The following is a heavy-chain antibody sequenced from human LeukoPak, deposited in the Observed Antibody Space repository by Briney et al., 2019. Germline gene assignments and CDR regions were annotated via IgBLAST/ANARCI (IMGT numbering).Heavy chain of an antibody. CDR3: ARDRYGDGFAHFDY. V-gene: IGHV1-2*02. Sequence: GASVKVSFKASGYTFTSYDIDWVRQAPGQGLEWMGWITPSGGTNYPQKFQGRVAITRDTSITTAYMDLSRLTSDDTAVYYCARDRYGDGFAHFDYWGQGALVTVSS. CDR1: GYTFTSYD. J-gene: IGHJ4*02. CDR2: ITPSGGT. D-gene: IGHD5-24*01.